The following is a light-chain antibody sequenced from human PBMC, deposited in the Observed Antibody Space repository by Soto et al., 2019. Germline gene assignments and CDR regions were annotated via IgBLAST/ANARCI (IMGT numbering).Light chain of an antibody. V-gene: IGKV1-39*01. CDR2: AAS. Sequence: DIQMTQSPSSLSASVGDRVTITCRASQSISSYLNWYQQKPGKAPKLLIYAASTLQSGVPSRFSGSGSGTDFTLTISCLQSEDFATYYCQQYNSYPITFGQGARLEI. CDR1: QSISSY. CDR3: QQYNSYPIT. J-gene: IGKJ5*01.